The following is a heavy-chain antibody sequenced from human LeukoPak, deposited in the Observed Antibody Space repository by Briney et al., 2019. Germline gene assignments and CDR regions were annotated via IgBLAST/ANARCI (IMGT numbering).Heavy chain of an antibody. CDR1: GFTFSSYS. CDR3: ARDLKYSGSYGPCDY. CDR2: ISSSSSYI. V-gene: IGHV3-21*01. J-gene: IGHJ4*02. Sequence: GGSLRLSCAAPGFTFSSYSMNWVRQAPGKGLEWVSSISSSSSYIYYADSVKGQFTISRDNAKNSLYLQMNSLRAEDTAVYYCARDLKYSGSYGPCDYWGQGTLVTVSS. D-gene: IGHD1-26*01.